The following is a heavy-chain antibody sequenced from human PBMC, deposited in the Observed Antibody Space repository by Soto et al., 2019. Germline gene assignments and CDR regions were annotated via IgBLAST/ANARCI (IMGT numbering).Heavy chain of an antibody. Sequence: GASVKVSCKASGYTFTGYYMHWVRQAPGQGLEWMGWINPNSGGTNYAQKFQGWVTMTRDTSISTAYMELSRLRSDDTAVYYCARGTMVRGVIINSWFDPWGQGTLVTVSS. CDR1: GYTFTGYY. D-gene: IGHD3-10*01. J-gene: IGHJ5*02. V-gene: IGHV1-2*04. CDR3: ARGTMVRGVIINSWFDP. CDR2: INPNSGGT.